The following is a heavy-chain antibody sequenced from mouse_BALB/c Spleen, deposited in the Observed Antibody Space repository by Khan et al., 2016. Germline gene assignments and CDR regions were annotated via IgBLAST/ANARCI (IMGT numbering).Heavy chain of an antibody. CDR2: ISYSGST. CDR3: ARTPTACDTMDY. Sequence: EVQLQESGPGLVKPSQSLSLTCTVTGYSITSDYAWNWIRQFPGNKLEWMGYISYSGSTRYYPSLKSRISITRDTSKNQFFLQLNSVTSEDTATYYCARTPTACDTMDYWGQGTSVTVSS. J-gene: IGHJ4*01. D-gene: IGHD1-2*01. CDR1: GYSITSDYA. V-gene: IGHV3-2*02.